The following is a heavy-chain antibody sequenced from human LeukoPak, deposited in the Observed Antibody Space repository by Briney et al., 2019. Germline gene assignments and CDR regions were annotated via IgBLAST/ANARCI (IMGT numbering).Heavy chain of an antibody. CDR3: AKDRPSSSSATGGMDV. D-gene: IGHD6-6*01. Sequence: SVKVSCKASGGTFSSYAISWVRQAPGQGLEWMGGIIPIFGTANYAQKFQGRVTITADESTSTAYMELSSLRSEDTAVYYCAKDRPSSSSATGGMDVWGQGTTVTVSS. V-gene: IGHV1-69*01. CDR1: GGTFSSYA. CDR2: IIPIFGTA. J-gene: IGHJ6*02.